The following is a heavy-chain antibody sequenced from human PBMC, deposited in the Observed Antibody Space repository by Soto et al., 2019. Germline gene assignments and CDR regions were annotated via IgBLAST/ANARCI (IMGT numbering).Heavy chain of an antibody. Sequence: QVQLVESGGDLVKPGGSLRLSCAASGFTFSDYYMSWIRQTPGKGLEWVSYITQSGHATQYADSVRGRFTISRDNNKKSLYLQMNSLRVEDTGVYYCARAIRGYGAYGGYLGQGALVTVSS. J-gene: IGHJ4*02. CDR1: GFTFSDYY. D-gene: IGHD5-12*01. CDR3: ARAIRGYGAYGGY. V-gene: IGHV3-11*04. CDR2: ITQSGHAT.